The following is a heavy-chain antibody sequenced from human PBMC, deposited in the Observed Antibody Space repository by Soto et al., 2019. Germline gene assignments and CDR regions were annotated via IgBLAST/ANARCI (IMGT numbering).Heavy chain of an antibody. V-gene: IGHV3-11*01. Sequence: QVQLVESGGGLVKPGGSLRLSCAASGFTFSDYYMSWIRQAPGKGLEWITYISDSGNTIYYADSVKGRFTISRDNAKKARYLQVNSLRVEDTAVYYCARGHDSSGGVDFWGQGTLIIVSS. CDR2: ISDSGNTI. D-gene: IGHD3-22*01. CDR1: GFTFSDYY. CDR3: ARGHDSSGGVDF. J-gene: IGHJ4*02.